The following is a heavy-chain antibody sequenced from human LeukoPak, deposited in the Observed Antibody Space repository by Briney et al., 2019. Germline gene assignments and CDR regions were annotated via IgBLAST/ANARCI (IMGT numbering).Heavy chain of an antibody. CDR1: GASISSSIYY. D-gene: IGHD3-9*01. CDR3: ARSYDVLTGRPLDN. J-gene: IGHJ4*02. V-gene: IGHV4-39*01. CDR2: IYYSGST. Sequence: SETLSLTCTVSGASISSSIYYWGWIRQPPGKGLEWIGTIYYSGSTFYNPSLKSRVTISVDTSKNQLSLNLSSVTAADTAVYYCARSYDVLTGRPLDNWGQGTLVTVSS.